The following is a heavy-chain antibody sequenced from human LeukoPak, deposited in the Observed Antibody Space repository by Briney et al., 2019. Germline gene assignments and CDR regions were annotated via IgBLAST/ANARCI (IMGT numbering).Heavy chain of an antibody. J-gene: IGHJ6*02. V-gene: IGHV3-9*01. Sequence: GGSLRLSCAASGFTFHDYAMHWVRQAPGKGPEGVSGISWNSGTLGYADSVRGRFTISRDNAENSLYLQMNTLRTEDTALYYCARTTLPYSSTWPVYYYAMDVWGQGATVTVSS. D-gene: IGHD6-13*01. CDR3: ARTTLPYSSTWPVYYYAMDV. CDR2: ISWNSGTL. CDR1: GFTFHDYA.